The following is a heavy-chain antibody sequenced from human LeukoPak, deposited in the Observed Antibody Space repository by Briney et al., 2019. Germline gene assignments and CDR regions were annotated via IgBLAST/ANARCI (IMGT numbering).Heavy chain of an antibody. D-gene: IGHD2-2*01. Sequence: SETLSLTCTVSGGSISSYYWSWIRQPAGKGLEWIGRIYTSGSTNYNPSLESRVTMSVDTSKNQFSLKLSSVTAADTAVYYCARFVEDIVVVPAAMNYYYYMDVWGKGTSVTVSS. CDR1: GGSISSYY. V-gene: IGHV4-4*07. J-gene: IGHJ6*03. CDR2: IYTSGST. CDR3: ARFVEDIVVVPAAMNYYYYMDV.